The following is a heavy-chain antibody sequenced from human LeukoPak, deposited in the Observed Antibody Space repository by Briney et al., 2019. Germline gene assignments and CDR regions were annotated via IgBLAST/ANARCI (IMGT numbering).Heavy chain of an antibody. J-gene: IGHJ4*02. CDR1: GGSISSYY. D-gene: IGHD1-26*01. CDR3: ARVGWELHFDY. CDR2: AYYSGST. Sequence: KPSETLSLICTVSGGSISSYYWSWIRQPPGKGLEWIGYAYYSGSTNYNPSLKSRVTMSVDTSKNQFSLKLSSVTAADTAVYYCARVGWELHFDYWGQGTLVTVSS. V-gene: IGHV4-59*12.